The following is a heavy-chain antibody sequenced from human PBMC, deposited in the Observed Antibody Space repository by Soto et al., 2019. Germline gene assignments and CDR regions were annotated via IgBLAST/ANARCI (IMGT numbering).Heavy chain of an antibody. CDR1: GFTFDDYA. V-gene: IGHV3-9*01. CDR2: ISWNSGSI. Sequence: GGSLRLSCAASGFTFDDYAMHWVRQAPGKGLEWVSGISWNSGSIGYADSVKGRFTISRDNAKNSLYLQMNSLRAEDTALYYCAKSLSGGSWIEYFQHWGQGTLVTVSS. D-gene: IGHD2-15*01. CDR3: AKSLSGGSWIEYFQH. J-gene: IGHJ1*01.